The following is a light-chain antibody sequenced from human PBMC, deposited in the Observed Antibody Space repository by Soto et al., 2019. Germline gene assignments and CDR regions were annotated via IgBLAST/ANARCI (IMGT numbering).Light chain of an antibody. CDR2: SAS. CDR3: QKYNSAPLT. V-gene: IGKV1-17*01. J-gene: IGKJ4*01. Sequence: DIQMTQSPSSLSASVGHTVTITCRASQDVRSDLGWYQHKPGKAPKRLIYSASRLQGGVPSRFSGSGSGTEFTLTIGSLQPEDSATYYCQKYNSAPLTFGGGTKVEIK. CDR1: QDVRSD.